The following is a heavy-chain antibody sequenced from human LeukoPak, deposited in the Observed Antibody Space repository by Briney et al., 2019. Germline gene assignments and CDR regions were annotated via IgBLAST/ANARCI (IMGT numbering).Heavy chain of an antibody. Sequence: ASVKVSCKASGYTFTSYDINWVRQATGQGLEWMGWMNPNSGNTGYAQKFQGRVTMTRNTSISTACMELSSLRSEDTAVYYCARAGGIAAAGDYYGMDVWGQGTTVTVSS. CDR3: ARAGGIAAAGDYYGMDV. D-gene: IGHD6-13*01. CDR2: MNPNSGNT. CDR1: GYTFTSYD. V-gene: IGHV1-8*01. J-gene: IGHJ6*02.